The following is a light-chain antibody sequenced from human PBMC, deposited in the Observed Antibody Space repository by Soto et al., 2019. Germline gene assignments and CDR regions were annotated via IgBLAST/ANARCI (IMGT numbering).Light chain of an antibody. CDR2: DAS. CDR3: QQRSNWPLT. J-gene: IGKJ4*01. CDR1: QSVYSY. V-gene: IGKV3-11*01. Sequence: EILLTQSPATLSLSPGERATLPCRASQSVYSYLAWYQQRPGQAPRLLIYDASNRATGIPARFSGSGSGTDFTLTIGSLEPEDFAVYYCQQRSNWPLTFGGGTKV.